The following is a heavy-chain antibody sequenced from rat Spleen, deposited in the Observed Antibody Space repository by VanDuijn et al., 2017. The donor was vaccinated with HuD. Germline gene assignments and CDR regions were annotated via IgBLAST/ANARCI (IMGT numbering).Heavy chain of an antibody. CDR3: ATEDYGLTGFGY. Sequence: EVQLVESGGGLVQPGRSLKLSCAASGFTFSNYGMAWVRQAPTKGLEWVASITYDVTTTYYRDFVKGRFTISRDNAKSTLYLQMDSLRSEDTATYYCATEDYGLTGFGYWGQGTLVTVSS. J-gene: IGHJ3*01. V-gene: IGHV5-29*01. CDR1: GFTFSNYG. CDR2: ITYDVTTT. D-gene: IGHD1-3*01.